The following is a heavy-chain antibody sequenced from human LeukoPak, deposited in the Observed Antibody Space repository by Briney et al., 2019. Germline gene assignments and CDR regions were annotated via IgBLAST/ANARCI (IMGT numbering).Heavy chain of an antibody. Sequence: PSETLSLTCAVYGGSFSGHYWNWIRQPPGKGLEWIGEINHSGSTNYNPSLKSRVTVSIDTSENQVSLKLTSVTAADTAVYYCARDRFYGARYDYWGQGALVTVSS. CDR3: ARDRFYGARYDY. CDR1: GGSFSGHY. CDR2: INHSGST. V-gene: IGHV4-34*01. D-gene: IGHD4-17*01. J-gene: IGHJ4*02.